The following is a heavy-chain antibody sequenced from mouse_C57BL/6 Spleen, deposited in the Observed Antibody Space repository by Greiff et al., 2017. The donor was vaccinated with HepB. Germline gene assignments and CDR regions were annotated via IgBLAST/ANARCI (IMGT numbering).Heavy chain of an antibody. CDR3: VRSLYDGYYFFYAMDY. CDR2: IRSKSNNYAT. CDR1: GFSFNTYA. V-gene: IGHV10-1*01. J-gene: IGHJ4*01. Sequence: EVQVVESGGGLVQPKGSLKLSCAASGFSFNTYAMNWVRQAPGKGLEWVARIRSKSNNYATYYADSVKDRFTISRDDSESMLYLQMNNLKTEDTAMYYCVRSLYDGYYFFYAMDYWGQGTSVTVSS. D-gene: IGHD2-3*01.